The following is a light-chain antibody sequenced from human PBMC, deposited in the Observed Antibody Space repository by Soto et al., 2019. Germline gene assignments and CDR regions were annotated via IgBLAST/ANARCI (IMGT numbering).Light chain of an antibody. Sequence: QSVLTQPPSVSGAPGQRVTISCTGSSSNIGAGYDVHWYQQLPGTAPKLVMYGNSDRPSGVPDRFSGSKSGTSAALAITGLQAEDEADYYCQSYDSSLSGSKVVFGGGTKVTVL. J-gene: IGLJ2*01. CDR1: SSNIGAGYD. CDR2: GNS. V-gene: IGLV1-40*01. CDR3: QSYDSSLSGSKVV.